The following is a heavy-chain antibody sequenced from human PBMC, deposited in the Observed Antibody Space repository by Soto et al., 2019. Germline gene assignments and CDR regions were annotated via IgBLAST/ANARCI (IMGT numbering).Heavy chain of an antibody. Sequence: SQTHSLNCAVSGESFSVYYWSWIRQPPGKGLEWIGEINHSGSTNYNPSLKSRVTISVDTSKNQFSLKLSSVTAADTAVYYCASRNYDFDYWGQGTLVTVSS. CDR3: ASRNYDFDY. CDR1: GESFSVYY. CDR2: INHSGST. J-gene: IGHJ4*02. D-gene: IGHD1-7*01. V-gene: IGHV4-34*01.